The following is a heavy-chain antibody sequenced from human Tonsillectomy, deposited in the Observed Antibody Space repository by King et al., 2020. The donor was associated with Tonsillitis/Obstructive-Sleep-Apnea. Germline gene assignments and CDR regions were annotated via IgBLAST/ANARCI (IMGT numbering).Heavy chain of an antibody. D-gene: IGHD3-9*01. J-gene: IGHJ3*02. CDR3: ARAYYDILTGYLDDAFDI. V-gene: IGHV4-59*08. Sequence: QLQESGPGLVKPSETLSLTCTVSGGSISSYYWSWIRQPPGKGPGWIGYMYYSGSINYNPSLKSRVTISVDTSKNQFSLKLSSVTAADTAVYYCARAYYDILTGYLDDAFDIWGQGTMVTVSS. CDR1: GGSISSYY. CDR2: MYYSGSI.